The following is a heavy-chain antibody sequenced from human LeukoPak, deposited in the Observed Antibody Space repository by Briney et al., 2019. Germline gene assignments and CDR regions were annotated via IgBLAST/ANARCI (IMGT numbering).Heavy chain of an antibody. J-gene: IGHJ6*03. CDR3: ARVPLRDCSSTSCLRYFYMDV. V-gene: IGHV4-59*01. CDR1: GGSISSYY. CDR2: IYYSGST. D-gene: IGHD2-2*01. Sequence: SETLSLTCTVSGGSISSYYWSWIRQPPGKGLEWIGYIYYSGSTNYNPSLKSRVTISVDTSKNQFSLKLTSVTAADTAVHYCARVPLRDCSSTSCLRYFYMDVWGKGTTVTVS.